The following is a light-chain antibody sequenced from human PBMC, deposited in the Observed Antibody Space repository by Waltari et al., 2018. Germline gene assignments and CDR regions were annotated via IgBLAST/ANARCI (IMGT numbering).Light chain of an antibody. Sequence: QSALTQPASVSGSPGQSITISCTGPSSDVGGYNYVPWYQQHPGKAPKLMIYDVSNRPSGVSNRFSGSKSGNTASLTISGLQAEDEADYYCSSYTSSSTPVVFGGGTKLTVL. V-gene: IGLV2-14*01. CDR1: SSDVGGYNY. CDR2: DVS. J-gene: IGLJ2*01. CDR3: SSYTSSSTPVV.